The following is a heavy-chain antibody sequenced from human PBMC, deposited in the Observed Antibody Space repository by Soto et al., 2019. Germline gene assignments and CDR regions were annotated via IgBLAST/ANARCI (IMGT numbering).Heavy chain of an antibody. CDR3: ARIVVPGYAFDI. Sequence: QVTLKESGPVLVKPTETLTLTCTVSGFSLSNARMGVSWIRQPPGKALEWLAQIFSNDEKSYSTSLKSRLTISKDSSKSQVVLTMTNMDPVDTATYYCARIVVPGYAFDIWGQGTMVTVSS. D-gene: IGHD2-15*01. J-gene: IGHJ3*02. CDR2: IFSNDEK. CDR1: GFSLSNARMG. V-gene: IGHV2-26*01.